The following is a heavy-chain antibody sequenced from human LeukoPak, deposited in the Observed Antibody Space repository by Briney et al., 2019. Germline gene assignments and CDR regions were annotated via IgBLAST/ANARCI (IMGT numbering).Heavy chain of an antibody. Sequence: SETLSLTCTVSGVSISSSSYYWGWIRQPPGKGLEWIGSIYYSGSTYYNPSLKSRVTISVDTSKNQFSLKLSSVTAADTAVYYCARPVNCYGSFDYWGKGTLVTVSS. CDR2: IYYSGST. CDR1: GVSISSSSYY. J-gene: IGHJ4*02. CDR3: ARPVNCYGSFDY. D-gene: IGHD3-10*01. V-gene: IGHV4-39*01.